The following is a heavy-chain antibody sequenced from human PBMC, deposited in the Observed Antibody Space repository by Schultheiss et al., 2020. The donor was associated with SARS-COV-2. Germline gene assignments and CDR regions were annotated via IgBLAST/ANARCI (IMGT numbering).Heavy chain of an antibody. V-gene: IGHV3-23*01. Sequence: GGSLRLSCAASGFTVSSNYMSWVRQAPGKGLEWVSAISGSGGSTYYADSVKGRFTISRDNSKNTLYLQLNSLRAEDTAVYYCAKGSRGSTVTTSWGQGTLVTVSS. D-gene: IGHD4-17*01. J-gene: IGHJ5*02. CDR3: AKGSRGSTVTTS. CDR1: GFTVSSNY. CDR2: ISGSGGST.